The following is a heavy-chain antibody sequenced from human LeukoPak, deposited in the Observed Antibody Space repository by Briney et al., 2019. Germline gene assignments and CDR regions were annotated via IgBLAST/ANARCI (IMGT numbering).Heavy chain of an antibody. V-gene: IGHV3-53*01. Sequence: QPGGSLRLSCAASGFTVSSNYMSWVRQAPGKGLEWVSVIYSGGSTYYADSVKGRFTISRDNSKNTLYLQMNSLRAEDTAVYYCTRVTGIQLWPLSGVDYWGQGTLVTVSS. CDR2: IYSGGST. CDR1: GFTVSSNY. CDR3: TRVTGIQLWPLSGVDY. J-gene: IGHJ4*02. D-gene: IGHD5-18*01.